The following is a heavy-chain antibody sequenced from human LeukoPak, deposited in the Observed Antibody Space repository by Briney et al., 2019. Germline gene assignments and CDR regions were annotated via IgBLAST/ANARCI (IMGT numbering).Heavy chain of an antibody. V-gene: IGHV3-21*01. D-gene: IGHD2-15*01. CDR3: ARDLMSGGQAFDI. J-gene: IGHJ3*02. CDR1: GFTFNNYW. CDR2: ISSSSSYI. Sequence: GGSLRLSCAASGFTFNNYWMNWVRQAPGKGLEWVSSISSSSSYIYYAGSVKGRFTISRDNAKNSLYLQMNSLRAEDTAVYYCARDLMSGGQAFDIWGQGTMVTVSS.